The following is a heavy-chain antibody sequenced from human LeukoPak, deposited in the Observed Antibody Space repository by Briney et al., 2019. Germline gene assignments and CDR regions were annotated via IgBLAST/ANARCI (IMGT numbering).Heavy chain of an antibody. V-gene: IGHV4-39*01. Sequence: SETLSLTCTVSGGSISTDTNYWAWIRQPPGKGLEWIGSIFYSGITYYNRSLKSPVTISVDTSQNQFSLKLSSVTAADTAVYYCVRQGPAPFFDYWGQGSLLTVSS. CDR2: IFYSGIT. J-gene: IGHJ4*02. CDR1: GGSISTDTNY. CDR3: VRQGPAPFFDY.